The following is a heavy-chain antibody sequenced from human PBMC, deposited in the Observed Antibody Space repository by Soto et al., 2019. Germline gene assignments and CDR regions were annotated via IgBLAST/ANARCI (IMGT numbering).Heavy chain of an antibody. CDR2: IYYSGST. CDR1: GGSISSGGYY. Sequence: SETLSLTCTVSGGSISSGGYYWSWIRQHPGKGLEWIGYIYYSGSTYYNPSLESRVTISVDTSKNQFSLKLSSVTAADTAVYYCARAPLYYYDSSGSAHNWFDPWGQGTLVTVSS. J-gene: IGHJ5*02. V-gene: IGHV4-31*03. D-gene: IGHD3-22*01. CDR3: ARAPLYYYDSSGSAHNWFDP.